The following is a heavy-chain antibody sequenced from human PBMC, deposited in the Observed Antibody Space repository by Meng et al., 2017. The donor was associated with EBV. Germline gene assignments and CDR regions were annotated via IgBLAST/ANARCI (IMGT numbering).Heavy chain of an antibody. CDR2: IYYSGST. CDR1: GGSISSSSYY. Sequence: RQLQESGPGLGKPSDTLSPTCTVSGGSISSSSYYWGWIRQPPGKGLEWIGSIYYSGSTYYNPSLKSRVTISVDTSKNQFSLKLSSVTAADTAVYYCASQLAAAGSGVDYWGQGTLVTVSS. V-gene: IGHV4-39*07. J-gene: IGHJ4*02. D-gene: IGHD6-13*01. CDR3: ASQLAAAGSGVDY.